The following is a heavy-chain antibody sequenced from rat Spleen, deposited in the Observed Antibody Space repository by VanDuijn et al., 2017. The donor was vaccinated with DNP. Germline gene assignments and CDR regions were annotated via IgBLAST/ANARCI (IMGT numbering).Heavy chain of an antibody. Sequence: EVQLVESGGGLVQPGRSLRLSCAASGFTFSNYAMAWVRQAPTKGLDWVASIINSGGTTYYSDSVQGRFSISRDNAKSTLYLQMNSLRSEDTATYYCTSNPHVRTAAPFDYWGQGVMVTVSS. CDR3: TSNPHVRTAAPFDY. V-gene: IGHV5S23*01. CDR2: IINSGGTT. J-gene: IGHJ2*01. CDR1: GFTFSNYA. D-gene: IGHD3-8*01.